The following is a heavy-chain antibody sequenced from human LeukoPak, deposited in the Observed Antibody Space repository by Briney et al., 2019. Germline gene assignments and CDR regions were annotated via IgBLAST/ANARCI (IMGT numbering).Heavy chain of an antibody. CDR1: GFTFSSYE. CDR2: ISSSGSTI. D-gene: IGHD3-10*01. V-gene: IGHV3-48*03. J-gene: IGHJ4*02. CDR3: ATEYSGSLLEMAADY. Sequence: GGSLRLSCAASGFTFSSYEMNWVRQAPGKGLEWVSYISSSGSTIYYADSVKGRFTISRDNAKTSLYLQMNSLRAEDTAVYYCATEYSGSLLEMAADYWGQGTLVTVSS.